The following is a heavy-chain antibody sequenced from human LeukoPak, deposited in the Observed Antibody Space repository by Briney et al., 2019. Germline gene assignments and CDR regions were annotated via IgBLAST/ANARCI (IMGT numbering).Heavy chain of an antibody. CDR3: ARLAANGGYGY. D-gene: IGHD5-12*01. CDR1: GFTFTTYS. V-gene: IGHV3-21*01. CDR2: ISNSSSYI. J-gene: IGHJ4*02. Sequence: GASLRLSCAASGFTFTTYSMNWVRQAPGKGLEWVSSISNSSSYIYYAGSVKGRFTISRDNAKNSLYLQMNSLRTEDTAVYYCARLAANGGYGYWGQGTLVTVSS.